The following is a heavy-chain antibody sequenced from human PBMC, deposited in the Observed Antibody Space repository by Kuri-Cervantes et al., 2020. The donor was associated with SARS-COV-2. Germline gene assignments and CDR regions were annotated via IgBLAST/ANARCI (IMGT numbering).Heavy chain of an antibody. D-gene: IGHD3-9*01. CDR1: GFTFSSYA. Sequence: GGSPRLSCAASGFTFSSYAMHWVRQAPGKGLEWVAVISYDGSNKYYADSVKGRFTISRDNSKNTLYLQMNSLRAEDTAVYYCARDFDWLSTQDGYMDVWGKGTTVTVSS. CDR2: ISYDGSNK. V-gene: IGHV3-30-3*01. J-gene: IGHJ6*03. CDR3: ARDFDWLSTQDGYMDV.